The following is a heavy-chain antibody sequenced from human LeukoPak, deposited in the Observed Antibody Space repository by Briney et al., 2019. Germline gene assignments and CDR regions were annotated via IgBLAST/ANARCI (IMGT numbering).Heavy chain of an antibody. CDR2: ITDTSHI. D-gene: IGHD5-18*01. CDR3: ARSQGGYSYGKIDY. V-gene: IGHV3-69-1*02. Sequence: PSETLSLTCTVSGGSISSSSYYWGWIRQPPGKGLEWVSSITDTSHIYDAYSVKGRFTVSRGNTKNSLYLQMNSLRAEDTAVYFCARSQGGYSYGKIDYWGQGTLVTVSS. J-gene: IGHJ4*02. CDR1: GGSISSSSYY.